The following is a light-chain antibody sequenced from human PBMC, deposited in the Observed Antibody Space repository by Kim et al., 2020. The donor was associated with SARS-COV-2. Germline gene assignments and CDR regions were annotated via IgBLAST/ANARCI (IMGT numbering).Light chain of an antibody. J-gene: IGLJ2*01. CDR1: SLRSYY. V-gene: IGLV3-19*01. CDR2: GKN. CDR3: NSRDSNDNVV. Sequence: SSELTQDPAVSVALGQTVRITCQGDSLRSYYATWYQQKPGQATILVIYGKNNRPSGIPDRFSGSSSGNTASLTITGTQAGDEADYYCNSRDSNDNVVFGGGTKVTVL.